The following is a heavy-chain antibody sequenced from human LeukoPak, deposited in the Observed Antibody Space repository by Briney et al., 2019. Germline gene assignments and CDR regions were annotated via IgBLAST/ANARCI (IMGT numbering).Heavy chain of an antibody. J-gene: IGHJ6*02. V-gene: IGHV1-46*01. Sequence: GASVKVSCKASGYTFTSYYMHWVRQAPGQGLEWMGIINPSGGSTSYAQKFQGRVTMTRDTSTSTVYMELSSLRSEDTAVYYCARGDQYYDILTGTYGMDVWGQGTTVTASS. CDR3: ARGDQYYDILTGTYGMDV. CDR1: GYTFTSYY. CDR2: INPSGGST. D-gene: IGHD3-9*01.